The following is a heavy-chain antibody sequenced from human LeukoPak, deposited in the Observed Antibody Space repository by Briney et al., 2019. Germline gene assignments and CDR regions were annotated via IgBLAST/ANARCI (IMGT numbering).Heavy chain of an antibody. CDR1: GYSFTSYW. CDR3: ARRRGLQYYYGMDV. Sequence: KAGESLKISCKGSGYSFTSYWISWVRQMPGKGLEWMGRIDPSDSYTNYSPSFQGQVTISADKSISTAYLQWSSLKASDTAMYYCARRRGLQYYYGMDVWGQGTTVTVSS. D-gene: IGHD4-11*01. J-gene: IGHJ6*02. V-gene: IGHV5-10-1*04. CDR2: IDPSDSYT.